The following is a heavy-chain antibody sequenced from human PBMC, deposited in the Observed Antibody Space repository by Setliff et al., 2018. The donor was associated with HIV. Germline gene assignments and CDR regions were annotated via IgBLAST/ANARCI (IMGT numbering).Heavy chain of an antibody. CDR3: ARVGSVIQVTLFGMDV. D-gene: IGHD5-18*01. V-gene: IGHV4-4*09. CDR1: GGSISSHY. J-gene: IGHJ6*02. CDR2: IYASGVT. Sequence: SETLSLTCTVSGGSISSHYWSWIRQSPKTGLEWIGYIYASGVTSYNPSLKSRVTISIDTSKNQFSLKLTSVTAADTAVYYCARVGSVIQVTLFGMDVWGQGTTVTVSS.